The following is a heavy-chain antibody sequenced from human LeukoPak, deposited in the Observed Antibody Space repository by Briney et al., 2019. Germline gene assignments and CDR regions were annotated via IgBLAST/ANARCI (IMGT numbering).Heavy chain of an antibody. Sequence: ASVKVSCKASGGTFSSYAISWVRQAPGQGLEWMGRIIPIFGIANYAQKFQGRVTITADKSTSTAYMELSSVRSEDTAVYYCVSSTSSGYYYYYYGMDVWGQGTTVTVSS. CDR3: VSSTSSGYYYYYYGMDV. D-gene: IGHD2-2*01. J-gene: IGHJ6*02. CDR1: GGTFSSYA. V-gene: IGHV1-69*04. CDR2: IIPIFGIA.